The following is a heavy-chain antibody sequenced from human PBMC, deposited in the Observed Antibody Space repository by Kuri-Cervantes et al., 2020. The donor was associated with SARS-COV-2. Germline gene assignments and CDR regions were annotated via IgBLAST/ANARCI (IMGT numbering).Heavy chain of an antibody. Sequence: GESLKISCAASGFTFSSYAMHWVRQAPGKGLEWVAVISYDGSNRYYADSVKGRFTISRDNSKNTLYLQMNSLRAEDTAVYYCAREAYVGAHFDYWGQGTLVTVSS. J-gene: IGHJ4*02. CDR1: GFTFSSYA. V-gene: IGHV3-30*01. CDR2: ISYDGSNR. D-gene: IGHD1-26*01. CDR3: AREAYVGAHFDY.